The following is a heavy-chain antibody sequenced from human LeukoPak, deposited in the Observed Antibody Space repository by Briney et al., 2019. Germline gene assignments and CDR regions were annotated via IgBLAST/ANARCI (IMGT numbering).Heavy chain of an antibody. J-gene: IGHJ6*02. CDR2: ISAYNGNT. CDR3: ARGYDFWSGYFSRPYGMDV. Sequence: ASVKVSCKASGYTFTSYGISWVRQAPGQGLEWMGWISAYNGNTNYAQKLQGRVTMTTDTSTSTAYMELRSPRSDDTAVYYCARGYDFWSGYFSRPYGMDVWGQGTTVTVSS. V-gene: IGHV1-18*01. D-gene: IGHD3-3*01. CDR1: GYTFTSYG.